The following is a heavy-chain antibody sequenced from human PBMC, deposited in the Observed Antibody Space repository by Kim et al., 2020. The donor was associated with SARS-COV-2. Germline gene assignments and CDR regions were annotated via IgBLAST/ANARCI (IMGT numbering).Heavy chain of an antibody. CDR2: IYYSGST. D-gene: IGHD3-16*02. CDR1: GGSISSSSYY. CDR3: ARLGLPLGELSLLDWFDP. Sequence: SETLSLTCTVSGGSISSSSYYWGWIRQPPGKGLEWIGSIYYSGSTYYNPSLKSRVTISVDTSKNQFSLKLSSVTAADTAVYYCARLGLPLGELSLLDWFDPWGQGTLVTVSS. V-gene: IGHV4-39*01. J-gene: IGHJ5*02.